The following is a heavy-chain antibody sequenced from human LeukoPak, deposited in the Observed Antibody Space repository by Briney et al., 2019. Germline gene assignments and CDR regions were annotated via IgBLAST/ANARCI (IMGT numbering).Heavy chain of an antibody. CDR3: ARVNSLGDSSGPVDY. J-gene: IGHJ4*02. V-gene: IGHV5-51*01. Sequence: GESLKISCKGSGYSFTSYWIGWVRQMPGKGLEWVGIIYPGDSDTRYSPSFQGQVTISADKSISTAYLQWSSLKASDTAMYYCARVNSLGDSSGPVDYWGQGTLVTVSS. CDR1: GYSFTSYW. CDR2: IYPGDSDT. D-gene: IGHD6-25*01.